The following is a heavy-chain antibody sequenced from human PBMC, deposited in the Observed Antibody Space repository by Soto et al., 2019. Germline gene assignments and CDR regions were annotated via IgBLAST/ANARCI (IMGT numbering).Heavy chain of an antibody. V-gene: IGHV3-33*01. CDR2: IWYDGSNK. J-gene: IGHJ6*02. D-gene: IGHD2-15*01. CDR3: ARDGDCSGGSCWNDYYYYGMDV. Sequence: GGSLRLSCAASGFTFSSYGMHWVRQAPGKGLEWVAVIWYDGSNKYYADSVKGRFTISRDNFKNTLYLQMNSLRAEDTAVYYCARDGDCSGGSCWNDYYYYGMDVWGQGTTVTVSS. CDR1: GFTFSSYG.